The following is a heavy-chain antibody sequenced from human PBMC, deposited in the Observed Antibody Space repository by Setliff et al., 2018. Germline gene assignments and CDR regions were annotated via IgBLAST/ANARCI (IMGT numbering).Heavy chain of an antibody. CDR3: AREGVDIRSSTDYRYYMDV. CDR2: TIPMFGTT. V-gene: IGHV1-69*05. Sequence: SVKVSCKATGGTFRNYGISWVRQAPGQGLEWMGGTIPMFGTTNYAQKFQGRVTVITDESTSTAYMELSSLKSEDTAMYYCAREGVDIRSSTDYRYYMDVWGKGTTVTVSS. CDR1: GGTFRNYG. D-gene: IGHD5-12*01. J-gene: IGHJ6*03.